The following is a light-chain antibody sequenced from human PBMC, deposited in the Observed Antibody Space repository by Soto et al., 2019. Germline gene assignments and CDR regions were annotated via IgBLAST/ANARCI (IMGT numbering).Light chain of an antibody. CDR3: QQYDTSST. CDR2: GAS. CDR1: QSVSSY. Sequence: DIVLKKSPGTLSMSPGETATLSCRASQSVSSYLAWYQQKPGQAPRLLIYGASIRATGIPDRSSGSGSGAYFALTISRLEPEDFAVYYCQQYDTSSTFGQGTKGDIK. V-gene: IGKV3-20*01. J-gene: IGKJ1*01.